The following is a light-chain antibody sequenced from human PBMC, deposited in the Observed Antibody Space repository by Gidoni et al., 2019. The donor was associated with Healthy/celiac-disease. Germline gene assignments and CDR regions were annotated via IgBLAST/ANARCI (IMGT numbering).Light chain of an antibody. Sequence: VVMTQSPLSLPVTLGQPASISCRSSQSLVHSDGNTYLNWFQQRPGQSPRRLIYKVSNRDSGVPDRFSGSGSGTDFTLKISRVEAEDVGVYYCMQGTHGGPWTFGQGTKVEIK. CDR3: MQGTHGGPWT. V-gene: IGKV2-30*02. CDR1: QSLVHSDGNTY. J-gene: IGKJ1*01. CDR2: KVS.